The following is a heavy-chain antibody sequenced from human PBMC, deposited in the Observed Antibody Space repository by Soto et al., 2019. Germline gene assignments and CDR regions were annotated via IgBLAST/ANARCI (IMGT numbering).Heavy chain of an antibody. CDR1: GGSISSGGYS. V-gene: IGHV4-30-2*01. Sequence: SETLSLTCAVSGGSISSGGYSWSWIRQPPGKGLEWIGYIYQSGSTYYNPSLKSRVTISVDWSKNQFALELSSVTAADTAVYYCARESRSSRYDSSGYSQFWFFDLRARRTPVTVSS. CDR3: ARESRSSRYDSSGYSQFWFFDL. J-gene: IGHJ2*01. CDR2: IYQSGST. D-gene: IGHD3-22*01.